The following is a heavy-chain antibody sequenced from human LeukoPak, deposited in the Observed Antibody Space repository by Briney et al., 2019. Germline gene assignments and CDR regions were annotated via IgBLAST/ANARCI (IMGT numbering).Heavy chain of an antibody. V-gene: IGHV1-2*02. CDR3: AIQRTYYYDSSGYYIAGAAWEFDY. D-gene: IGHD3-22*01. CDR2: INPNSGGT. Sequence: ASVKVSCKDSGYTFTGYYMHWVRQAPGQGLEWMGWINPNSGGTNYAQKFQGRVTMTRDTSISTAYMELSRLRSDNTAVYYCAIQRTYYYDSSGYYIAGAAWEFDYWGQGTLVTVSS. CDR1: GYTFTGYY. J-gene: IGHJ4*02.